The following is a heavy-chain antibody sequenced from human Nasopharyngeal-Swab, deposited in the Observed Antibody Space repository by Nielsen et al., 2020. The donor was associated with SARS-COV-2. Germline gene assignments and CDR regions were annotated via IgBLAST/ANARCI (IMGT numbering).Heavy chain of an antibody. Sequence: GESLKISCAASGFTVSSNYMSWVRQAPGKGLGWVSVIYSGGSTYYADSVKGRFTISRDNSKNTLYLQMNSLRAEDTAVYYCARDRGHYHDSSGYYFHYYYGMDVWGQGTTVTVSS. V-gene: IGHV3-53*01. D-gene: IGHD3-22*01. CDR2: IYSGGST. CDR3: ARDRGHYHDSSGYYFHYYYGMDV. CDR1: GFTVSSNY. J-gene: IGHJ6*02.